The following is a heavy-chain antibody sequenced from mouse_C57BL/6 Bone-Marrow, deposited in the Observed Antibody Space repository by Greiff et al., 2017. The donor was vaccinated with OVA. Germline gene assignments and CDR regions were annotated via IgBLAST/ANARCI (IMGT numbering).Heavy chain of an antibody. CDR1: GFTFSSYA. J-gene: IGHJ2*01. V-gene: IGHV5-4*01. CDR3: ARRGSGTGDYYFDY. Sequence: EVQRVESGGGLVKPGGSLKLSCAASGFTFSSYAMSWVRQTPEKRLEWVATISDGGSYTYYPDNVKGRFTISRDNAKNNLYLQMSHLKSEDTAMYYCARRGSGTGDYYFDYWGQGTTLTVSS. D-gene: IGHD4-1*01. CDR2: ISDGGSYT.